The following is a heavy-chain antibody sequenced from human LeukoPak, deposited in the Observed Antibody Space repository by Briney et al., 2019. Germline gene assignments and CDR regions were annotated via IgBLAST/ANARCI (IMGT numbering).Heavy chain of an antibody. CDR3: VQSLRYFDWLSPDYYGMDV. CDR2: ISSSSSYI. Sequence: PGGSLRLSCAASGFTFSGYSMNWVRQAPGKGLEWVSSISSSSSYIYYADSVKGRFTISRDNAKNSLYLQMNSLRAEDTAVYYCVQSLRYFDWLSPDYYGMDVWGQGTTVTVSS. V-gene: IGHV3-21*01. J-gene: IGHJ6*02. CDR1: GFTFSGYS. D-gene: IGHD3-9*01.